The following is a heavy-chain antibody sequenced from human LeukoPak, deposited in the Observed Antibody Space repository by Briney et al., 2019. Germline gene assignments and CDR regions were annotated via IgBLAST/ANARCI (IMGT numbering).Heavy chain of an antibody. CDR1: GLTFSDYW. V-gene: IGHV3-7*04. CDR3: TGGALDY. Sequence: QTGGSLRLSRAAAGLTFSDYWMSWVRQAPGQGLEWVAKINQDGREQHFVDSVKGRFTISRDNAKNSLFLQMDSLRAEDTAVYYCTGGALDYWGQGALVTVSS. J-gene: IGHJ4*02. CDR2: INQDGREQ.